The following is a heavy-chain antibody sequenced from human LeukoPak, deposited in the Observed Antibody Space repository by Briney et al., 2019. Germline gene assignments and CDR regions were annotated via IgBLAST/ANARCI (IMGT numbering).Heavy chain of an antibody. J-gene: IGHJ6*03. V-gene: IGHV3-53*01. CDR3: ARDRRLRFLESYYYYYMDV. Sequence: GGSLRLSCAASGFTFSSYAMSWVRQAPGKGLEWVSVIYSGGSTYYADSVKGRFTISRDNSKNTLYLQMNSLRAEDTAVYYCARDRRLRFLESYYYYYMDVWGKGTTVTVSS. CDR1: GFTFSSYA. CDR2: IYSGGST. D-gene: IGHD3-3*01.